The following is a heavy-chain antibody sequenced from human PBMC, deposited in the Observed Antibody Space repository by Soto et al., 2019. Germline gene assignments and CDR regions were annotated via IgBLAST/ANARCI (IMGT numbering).Heavy chain of an antibody. CDR3: ARAKPHTYIPWDYFDY. J-gene: IGHJ4*02. Sequence: QVQLQESGPGLVKPSQTLSLTCTVSGGSISSGGYYWSWIRQHPGKGLEWIGYIYYSGSTYYNPSLKSRVTISVDTSKNQFSLKLSSVTAADTAVYYCARAKPHTYIPWDYFDYWGQGTLFTVSS. CDR1: GGSISSGGYY. V-gene: IGHV4-31*03. D-gene: IGHD2-2*02. CDR2: IYYSGST.